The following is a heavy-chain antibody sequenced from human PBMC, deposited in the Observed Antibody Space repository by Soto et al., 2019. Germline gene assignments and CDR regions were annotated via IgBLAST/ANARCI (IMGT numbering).Heavy chain of an antibody. V-gene: IGHV1-46*01. Sequence: ASVKVSCKASGYTFTSYYMHWVRQAPGQGLEWMGIIKPSGGSTSYAQKFQGRVTMTRDTSTSTVYMELSSLRSEDTAVYYCARGDFRNGDYYGSGSLHYYYYYGMDVWGQGTTVTVSS. J-gene: IGHJ6*02. CDR2: IKPSGGST. D-gene: IGHD3-10*01. CDR3: ARGDFRNGDYYGSGSLHYYYYYGMDV. CDR1: GYTFTSYY.